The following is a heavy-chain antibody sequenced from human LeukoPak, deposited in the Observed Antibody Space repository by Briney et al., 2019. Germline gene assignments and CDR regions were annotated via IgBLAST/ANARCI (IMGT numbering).Heavy chain of an antibody. D-gene: IGHD3-22*01. CDR3: ARDAIPYHYDSNGYYH. CDR1: GFTFSSYS. Sequence: GGSLRLSCAASGFTFSSYSMNWVRQAPGKGLEWVSSISSSSSYIYYADSVKGRFTISRDNAKNSLSLQMNSLRAEDTAVYYCARDAIPYHYDSNGYYHWGQGTLVTVSS. J-gene: IGHJ5*02. V-gene: IGHV3-21*01. CDR2: ISSSSSYI.